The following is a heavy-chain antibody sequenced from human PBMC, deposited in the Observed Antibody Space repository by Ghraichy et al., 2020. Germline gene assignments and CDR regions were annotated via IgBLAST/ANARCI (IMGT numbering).Heavy chain of an antibody. CDR2: IYYSGST. CDR3: ARVMGRTLFDY. Sequence: SETLSLTCTVSGGSISSYYWSWIRQPPGKGLEWIGYIYYSGSTNYNPSLKSRVTISVDTSKNQFSLKLSSVTAADTAVYYCARVMGRTLFDYWGQGTLVTVSS. CDR1: GGSISSYY. V-gene: IGHV4-59*01. J-gene: IGHJ4*02.